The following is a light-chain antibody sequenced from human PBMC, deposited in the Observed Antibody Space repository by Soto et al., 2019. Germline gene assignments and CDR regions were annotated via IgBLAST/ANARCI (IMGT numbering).Light chain of an antibody. CDR2: EGS. J-gene: IGLJ1*01. CDR1: SNEVGSYYL. Sequence: QSALTQPASVSGSPGQSITISCSGTSNEVGSYYLVSWYQQHPGKAPELMIYEGSKRPSGVSDRFSGSYSGNTASLTISGLQAEDEADYFCCSYAGRTTPYVFGPGTKVTVL. V-gene: IGLV2-23*01. CDR3: CSYAGRTTPYV.